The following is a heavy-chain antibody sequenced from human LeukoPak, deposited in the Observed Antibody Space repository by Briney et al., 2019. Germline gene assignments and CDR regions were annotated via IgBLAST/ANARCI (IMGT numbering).Heavy chain of an antibody. CDR2: ISYDGRNK. CDR1: GFTFSSYG. V-gene: IGHV3-30*18. Sequence: PGTSLRLSCAASGFTFSSYGIHSVRQAPGKGLEWVALISYDGRNKYYVESVKGRFTISRDNSKNTLYMQMNSLRAEDTAVYYCAKDQWSFSLGSPYYWGQGTLVTVSS. CDR3: AKDQWSFSLGSPYY. J-gene: IGHJ4*02. D-gene: IGHD3-10*01.